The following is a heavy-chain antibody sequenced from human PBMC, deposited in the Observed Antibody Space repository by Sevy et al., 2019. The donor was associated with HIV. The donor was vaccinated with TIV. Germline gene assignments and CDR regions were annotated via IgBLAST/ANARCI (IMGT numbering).Heavy chain of an antibody. CDR3: AKGWGGHYDPDEIGYYFYYYNMDV. D-gene: IGHD3-22*01. J-gene: IGHJ6*03. Sequence: GGSLRLSCAVSGFSFDSYGMTWVRQAPGKGLEWVSGISGSGTRTYYADSVKGRFIISRDNSKNTLYLQMNSLRSEDTGIYYGAKGWGGHYDPDEIGYYFYYYNMDVWGKGTTVTVSS. V-gene: IGHV3-23*01. CDR1: GFSFDSYG. CDR2: ISGSGTRT.